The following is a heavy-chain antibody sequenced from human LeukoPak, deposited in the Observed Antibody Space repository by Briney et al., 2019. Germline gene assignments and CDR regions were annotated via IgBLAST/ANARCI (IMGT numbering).Heavy chain of an antibody. CDR1: GGSISSYY. V-gene: IGHV4-4*07. J-gene: IGHJ6*02. Sequence: PSETLSLTCTVSGGSISSYYWSWIRQPAGKGLEWIGRIYTSGSTNYNPSLKSRVTMSVDTSKNQFSLKLSSVTAADTAVYYCARDFFLAVPAANRNYYYGMDVWGQGTTVTVSS. CDR3: ARDFFLAVPAANRNYYYGMDV. CDR2: IYTSGST. D-gene: IGHD2-2*01.